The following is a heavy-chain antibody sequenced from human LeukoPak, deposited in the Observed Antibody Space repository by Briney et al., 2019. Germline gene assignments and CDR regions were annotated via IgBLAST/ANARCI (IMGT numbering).Heavy chain of an antibody. CDR3: ARVPRLRYFDWSEYYFDY. J-gene: IGHJ4*02. CDR1: GFTFSSYS. V-gene: IGHV3-21*01. Sequence: GGSLRLSCAASGFTFSSYSMNWVRQAPGKGLEWVSSISSSSSYIYYADSVKGRFTISRDNAKNSLYLQMNSLRAEDTAVYYCARVPRLRYFDWSEYYFDYWGQGTLVTVSS. CDR2: ISSSSSYI. D-gene: IGHD3-9*01.